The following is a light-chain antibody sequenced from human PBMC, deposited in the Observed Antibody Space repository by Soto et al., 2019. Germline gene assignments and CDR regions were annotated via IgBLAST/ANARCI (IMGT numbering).Light chain of an antibody. Sequence: QSVLTQPPSVSGAPGQRVTISCTGSSSNIGAGYDVHWYQQLPGTAPKLLIYGNSNRPSGVPDRFSGSKSGTSASLAITGLQHEEEADDYCQSYDSSLSGFVFGTGTKLTVL. CDR2: GNS. CDR3: QSYDSSLSGFV. CDR1: SSNIGAGYD. J-gene: IGLJ1*01. V-gene: IGLV1-40*01.